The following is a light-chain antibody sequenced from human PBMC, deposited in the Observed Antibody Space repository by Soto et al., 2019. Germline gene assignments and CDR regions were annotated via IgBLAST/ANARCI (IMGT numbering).Light chain of an antibody. Sequence: DIQMIQSPSSLSASVGDRVTITCQASQEISNYLNWYQQKPGKAPKLLIYDASNLERGVPSRFSGRGSGTDFTFTISSLQPEDFATYYCQQYDHLPRTFGRWTKVEIK. V-gene: IGKV1-33*01. CDR3: QQYDHLPRT. J-gene: IGKJ1*01. CDR2: DAS. CDR1: QEISNY.